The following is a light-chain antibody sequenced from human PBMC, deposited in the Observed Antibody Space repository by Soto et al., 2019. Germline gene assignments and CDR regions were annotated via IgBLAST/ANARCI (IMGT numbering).Light chain of an antibody. CDR2: KTS. J-gene: IGKJ1*01. CDR1: QSISPW. Sequence: DIHMTQSPSTLSASVGDRVTITCRASQSISPWVAWYQQKPGRAPNLLIYKTSSLETGVASRFSGSESGTESTLPISSLQPDDFATYYCQHYKDYSWTFGQGTKVEVK. CDR3: QHYKDYSWT. V-gene: IGKV1-5*03.